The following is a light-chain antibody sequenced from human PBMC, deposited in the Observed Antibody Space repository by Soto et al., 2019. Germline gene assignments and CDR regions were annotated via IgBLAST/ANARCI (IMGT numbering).Light chain of an antibody. J-gene: IGKJ4*01. CDR1: QSVSPW. CDR3: QQYNSSWIT. Sequence: DIQMTQSPSTLAASVGDRVTITCRASQSVSPWLAWYQQKPGKAPKLLIYKTSMLQSGVPSRFSGSGSGTDFTLTISRLQPDDFAMYYCQQYNSSWITFGEGTKVDIK. V-gene: IGKV1-5*03. CDR2: KTS.